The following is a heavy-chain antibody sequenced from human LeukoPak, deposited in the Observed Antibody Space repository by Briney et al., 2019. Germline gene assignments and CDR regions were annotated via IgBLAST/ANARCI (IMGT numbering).Heavy chain of an antibody. Sequence: AGGSLRLSCAASGFTVSSNYMSWVRQAPGKGLEWVSVIHSGGSTYYADSVKGRFTISRDNSKNTLYLQMNSLRAEDTAVYYCARGGVGYYYYMDVWGKGTTVTISS. D-gene: IGHD5-12*01. CDR3: ARGGVGYYYYMDV. CDR2: IHSGGST. J-gene: IGHJ6*03. V-gene: IGHV3-53*01. CDR1: GFTVSSNY.